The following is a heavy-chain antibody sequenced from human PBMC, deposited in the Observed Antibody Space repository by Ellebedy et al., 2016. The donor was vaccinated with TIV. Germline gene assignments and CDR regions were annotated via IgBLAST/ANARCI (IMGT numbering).Heavy chain of an antibody. CDR2: IYYSGST. CDR1: GDSIRSGDYY. J-gene: IGHJ5*02. V-gene: IGHV4-30-4*01. CDR3: ARDRPDPTAAPGTDGDWFDP. Sequence: LRLXXTVSGDSIRSGDYYWSWIRQPPGKGLEWIGYIYYSGSTYYTPSLKSRLSISIDTSKNQFSLNLRSVTAADTAMYFCARDRPDPTAAPGTDGDWFDPWGQGTLVTVSS. D-gene: IGHD6-13*01.